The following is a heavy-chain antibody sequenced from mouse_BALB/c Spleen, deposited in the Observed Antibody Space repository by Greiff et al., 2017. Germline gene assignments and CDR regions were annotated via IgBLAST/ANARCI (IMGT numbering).Heavy chain of an antibody. CDR3: TRDGGFAY. Sequence: DVQLVESGGGLVKPGGSLKLSCAASGFTFSSYTMSWVRQTPEKRLEWVATISSGGSYTYYPDSVKGRFTISRDNAKNTLYLQMSSLKSEDTAMYYCTRDGGFAYWGQGTLVTVSA. CDR1: GFTFSSYT. J-gene: IGHJ3*01. CDR2: ISSGGSYT. V-gene: IGHV5-6-4*01.